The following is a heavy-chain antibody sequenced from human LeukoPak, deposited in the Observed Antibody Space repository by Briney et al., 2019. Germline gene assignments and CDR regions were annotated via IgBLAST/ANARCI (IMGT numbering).Heavy chain of an antibody. CDR1: GGSISSYY. J-gene: IGHJ4*02. CDR3: ARGKGSYYFEY. D-gene: IGHD3-10*01. Sequence: SETLSLTCTVSGGSISSYYWSWIRQPPGKGLEWIGYIYYSGSTNHNPSLKSRVTISIDTSKNQFSLNLSSVTAADTAVYYCARGKGSYYFEYWGQGTLVTVSS. CDR2: IYYSGST. V-gene: IGHV4-59*01.